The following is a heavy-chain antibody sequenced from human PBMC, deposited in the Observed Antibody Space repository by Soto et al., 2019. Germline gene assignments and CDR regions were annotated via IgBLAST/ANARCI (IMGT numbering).Heavy chain of an antibody. J-gene: IGHJ4*02. D-gene: IGHD5-18*01. CDR3: ARDHPHSYGVYYFDY. V-gene: IGHV4-59*01. CDR2: IYYSGST. Sequence: SETLSLTCTVSGGSISSYYWSWIRQPPGKGLEWIGYIYYSGSTNYNPSLKSRVTISVDTSKNQFSLKLSSVTAADTAVYYCARDHPHSYGVYYFDYWGQGTPVTVSS. CDR1: GGSISSYY.